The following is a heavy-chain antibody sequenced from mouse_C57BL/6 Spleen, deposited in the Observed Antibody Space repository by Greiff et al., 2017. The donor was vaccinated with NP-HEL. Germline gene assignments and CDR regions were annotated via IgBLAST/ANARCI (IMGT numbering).Heavy chain of an antibody. J-gene: IGHJ3*01. D-gene: IGHD1-1*01. CDR2: IYPGDGDT. V-gene: IGHV1-82*01. Sequence: QVQLKESGPELVKPGASVKISCKASGYAFSSSWMNWVKQRPGKGLEWIGRIYPGDGDTNYNGKFKGKATLTADKSSSPAYMQLSSLTSEDSAVYFCAEYYYGSSPFAYWGQGTLVTVSA. CDR3: AEYYYGSSPFAY. CDR1: GYAFSSSW.